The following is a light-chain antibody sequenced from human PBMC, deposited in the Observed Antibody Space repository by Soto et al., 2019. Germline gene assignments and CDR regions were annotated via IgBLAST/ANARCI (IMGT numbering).Light chain of an antibody. J-gene: IGLJ1*01. CDR1: ASDIGGYSF. CDR2: DVN. CDR3: SAHGGTNPYV. V-gene: IGLV2-8*01. Sequence: QSALTQPPSASGSPGQSVAISCTGTASDIGGYSFVSWYQQHPGKAPKLLIYDVNKRPSGAPDRFSGSKSGNTASLTVSGLQAEDEAEYYCSAHGGTNPYVFGTGTKVTVL.